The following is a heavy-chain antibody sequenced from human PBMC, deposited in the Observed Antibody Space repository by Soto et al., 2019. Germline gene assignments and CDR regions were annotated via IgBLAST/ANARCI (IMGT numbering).Heavy chain of an antibody. CDR2: IYYSGST. D-gene: IGHD3-22*01. V-gene: IGHV4-59*01. Sequence: SETLALTCTVSGGSISSYYWSWIRQPPGKGLEWIGYIYYSGSTNYNPSLKSRVTISVDTSKNQFSLKLSSVTAADTAVYYCARETYYYDSSGYRDAFDIWGQGTMVTVSS. J-gene: IGHJ3*02. CDR3: ARETYYYDSSGYRDAFDI. CDR1: GGSISSYY.